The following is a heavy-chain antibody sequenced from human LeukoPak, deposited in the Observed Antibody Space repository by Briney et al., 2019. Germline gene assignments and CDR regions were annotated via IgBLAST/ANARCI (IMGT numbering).Heavy chain of an antibody. J-gene: IGHJ4*02. CDR2: ISSSSTTI. CDR3: ASVQPGGNS. D-gene: IGHD3-16*01. CDR1: GFTFSSYS. Sequence: GGSLRLSCEASGFTFSSYSMNWVRQAPGKGLEWVSYISSSSTTIYYADSVKGRFTISRDNAKNSLYLQMNSLRAEDTAVYCCASVQPGGNSWGQGTLVTVSS. V-gene: IGHV3-48*01.